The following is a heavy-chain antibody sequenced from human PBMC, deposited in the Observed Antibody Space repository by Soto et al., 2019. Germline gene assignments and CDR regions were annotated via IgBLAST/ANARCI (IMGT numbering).Heavy chain of an antibody. Sequence: QVQLVQSGAEVKKPGASVKVSCKASGYTFTSYDINWVRQATGQGLEWMGWMNPNSGNTGYAQKFQGRVTMTRNTSXXTAYMELGSLRSEDTAVYYCARGARAYCGGDCYGYWGQGTLVTVSS. V-gene: IGHV1-8*01. CDR2: MNPNSGNT. CDR1: GYTFTSYD. J-gene: IGHJ4*02. D-gene: IGHD2-21*01. CDR3: ARGARAYCGGDCYGY.